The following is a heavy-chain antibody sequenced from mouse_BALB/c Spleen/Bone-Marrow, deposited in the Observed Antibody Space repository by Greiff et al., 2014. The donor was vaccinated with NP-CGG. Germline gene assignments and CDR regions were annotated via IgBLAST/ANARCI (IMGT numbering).Heavy chain of an antibody. CDR1: GFNIKDTY. J-gene: IGHJ3*01. Sequence: EVKLMESGAELVKPGASVKLSCTASGFNIKDTYMHWVKQRPEQGLEWIGRIDPANGNTKYDPKFQGKATITADTSSNTAYLRLSSMTSEDTAVYFYSGAGGYGNYLAWFAYRGQGTLVTVSA. D-gene: IGHD2-10*02. V-gene: IGHV14-3*02. CDR2: IDPANGNT. CDR3: SGAGGYGNYLAWFAY.